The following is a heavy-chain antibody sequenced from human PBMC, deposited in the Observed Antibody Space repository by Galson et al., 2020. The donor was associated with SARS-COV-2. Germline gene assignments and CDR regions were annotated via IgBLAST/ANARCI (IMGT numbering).Heavy chain of an antibody. CDR1: GYTFTSYG. Sequence: ASVKVSCKASGYTFTSYGISWVRQAPGQGLEWMGWISAYNGNTNYAQKLQGRVTMTTDTSTSTAYMELRSLRSDDTAVYYCASFIHYDSSGYNYYYGMDVWGQGTTVTVSS. D-gene: IGHD3-22*01. CDR3: ASFIHYDSSGYNYYYGMDV. V-gene: IGHV1-18*01. J-gene: IGHJ6*02. CDR2: ISAYNGNT.